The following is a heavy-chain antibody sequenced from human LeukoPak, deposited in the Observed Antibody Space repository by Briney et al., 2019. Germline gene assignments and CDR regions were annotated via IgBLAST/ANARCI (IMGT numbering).Heavy chain of an antibody. Sequence: PGGSLRLSCAASGLTFSIYSMSWVRQAPGKGLEWVSSISSTSIYIYYADSVRGRFTISRDNAENSLYLQINSLGVEDTAVYSCARVAAGAEAHTLHYHYMDVWGKGTTVTVSS. V-gene: IGHV3-21*01. CDR2: ISSTSIYI. J-gene: IGHJ6*03. CDR3: ARVAAGAEAHTLHYHYMDV. D-gene: IGHD6-13*01. CDR1: GLTFSIYS.